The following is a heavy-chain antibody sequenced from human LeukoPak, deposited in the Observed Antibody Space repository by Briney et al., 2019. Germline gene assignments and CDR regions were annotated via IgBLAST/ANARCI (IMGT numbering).Heavy chain of an antibody. J-gene: IGHJ4*02. CDR2: IIPIFGTA. CDR1: GGTFSSYA. D-gene: IGHD3-10*01. V-gene: IGHV1-69*05. Sequence: SVKVSCKASGGTFSSYAISWVRQAPGQGLEWMGGIIPIFGTANYAQKFQGRVTITTDESTSTAYMELSSLRSEDTAVYYCAATMVRGNTLDYWGQGTLVTVSS. CDR3: AATMVRGNTLDY.